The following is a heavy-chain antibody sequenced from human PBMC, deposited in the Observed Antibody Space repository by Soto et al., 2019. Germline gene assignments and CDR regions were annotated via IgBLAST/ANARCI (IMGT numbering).Heavy chain of an antibody. CDR1: GGSFSGYY. CDR2: INHSGST. D-gene: IGHD2-15*01. J-gene: IGHJ4*02. Sequence: SETLSLTCAVSGGSFSGYYWSWIRQPPGKGLEWIGEINHSGSTNYNPSLKSRVTISVDTSKNQFSLKLSSVTAADTAVYYCARDLGYCSGGSCYSPTRSFDYWGQGTLVTVSS. CDR3: ARDLGYCSGGSCYSPTRSFDY. V-gene: IGHV4-34*01.